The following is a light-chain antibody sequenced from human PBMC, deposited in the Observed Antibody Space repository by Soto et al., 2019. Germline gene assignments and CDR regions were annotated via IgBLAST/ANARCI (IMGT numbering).Light chain of an antibody. CDR2: GAS. J-gene: IGKJ2*01. V-gene: IGKV3-20*01. CDR3: QQYNIWPYT. CDR1: PSVSGSN. Sequence: EIVLTQSPGTLSLSPGERATLSCRASPSVSGSNLAWYQQKPGQAPRLVIYGASSRATGIPDRFSGSGSGTDFTLTISRLEPEDFAIYYCQQYNIWPYTFGQGTKLEIK.